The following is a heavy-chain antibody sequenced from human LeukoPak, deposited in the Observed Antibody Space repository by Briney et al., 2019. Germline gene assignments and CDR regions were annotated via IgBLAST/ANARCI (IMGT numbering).Heavy chain of an antibody. V-gene: IGHV3-11*04. Sequence: LSLTCSVSGDSITGYYWGWIRQPPGKGLEWVSYISSSGSTIYYADSVKGRFTISRDNAKNSLYLQMNSLRAEDTAVYYCARLGYDSSGYYYVPLDYWGQGTLVTVSS. CDR1: GDSITGYY. J-gene: IGHJ4*02. D-gene: IGHD3-22*01. CDR2: ISSSGSTI. CDR3: ARLGYDSSGYYYVPLDY.